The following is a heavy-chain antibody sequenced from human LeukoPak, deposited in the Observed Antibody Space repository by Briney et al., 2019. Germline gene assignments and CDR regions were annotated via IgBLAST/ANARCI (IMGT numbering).Heavy chain of an antibody. CDR2: VTTTAGIT. Sequence: GGSLRLSCAASGFSFSTYAMSWVRQAPGKGLEWVSAVTTTAGITYYADSVKGWFTISRDNSKYTLYLQMNSLRAEDTAIYYCARIPYYFGVDVWGLGTTVTVSS. CDR1: GFSFSTYA. CDR3: ARIPYYFGVDV. J-gene: IGHJ6*02. V-gene: IGHV3-23*01.